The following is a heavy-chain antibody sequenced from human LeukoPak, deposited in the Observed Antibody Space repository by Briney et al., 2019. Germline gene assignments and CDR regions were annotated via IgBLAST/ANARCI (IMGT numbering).Heavy chain of an antibody. J-gene: IGHJ6*02. Sequence: QPGGSLRLSCAASGFTVSSNYMSWVRQAPGKGLEWVSAISGSGGSTYYADSVKGRFTISRDNSKNTLYLQMNSLRAEDTAVYYCAKSEDSYYYDSSGYPIYYYYYYGMDVWGQGTTVTVSS. CDR3: AKSEDSYYYDSSGYPIYYYYYYGMDV. V-gene: IGHV3-23*01. CDR1: GFTVSSNY. CDR2: ISGSGGST. D-gene: IGHD3-22*01.